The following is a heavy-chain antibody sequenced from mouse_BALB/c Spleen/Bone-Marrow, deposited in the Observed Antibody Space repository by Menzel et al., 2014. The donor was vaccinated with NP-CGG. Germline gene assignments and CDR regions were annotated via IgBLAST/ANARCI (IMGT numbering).Heavy chain of an antibody. J-gene: IGHJ4*01. CDR2: VWAGGST. CDR1: GFSLTSYG. D-gene: IGHD2-3*01. CDR3: ARDNGYYVDYAMDY. Sequence: VNLVESGPGLVAPSQSLSITCTVSGFSLTSYGVHWVRQPPGKGLEWLGVVWAGGSTNYNSALMPRLSISKDNSKSQVFLKMNSLQTDDTAMYYCARDNGYYVDYAMDYWGQGTSVTVSS. V-gene: IGHV2-9*02.